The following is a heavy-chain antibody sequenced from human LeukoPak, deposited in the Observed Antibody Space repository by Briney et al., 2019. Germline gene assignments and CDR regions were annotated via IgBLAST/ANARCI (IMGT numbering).Heavy chain of an antibody. CDR2: IYYSGST. V-gene: IGHV4-30-4*01. CDR3: ARRSIVVVPAAPFDY. J-gene: IGHJ4*02. Sequence: SETLSLTCTVSGGSISSGDYYWSWIRQPPGKGLEWIGYIYYSGSTYYNPSLKSRVTISVDTSKNQFSLTLSSVTAADTAVYYCARRSIVVVPAAPFDYWGQGTLVTVSS. CDR1: GGSISSGDYY. D-gene: IGHD2-2*01.